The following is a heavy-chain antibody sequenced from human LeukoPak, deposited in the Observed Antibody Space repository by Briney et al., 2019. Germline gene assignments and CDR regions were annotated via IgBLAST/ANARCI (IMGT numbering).Heavy chain of an antibody. CDR3: AREAVTIFGVVNRVMDV. Sequence: SVKVSCKASGGTFSSYAISWVRQAPGQGLEWMGGIIPIFGTANYAQKFQGRVAITRNTSISTAYMELSSLRSEDTAVYYCAREAVTIFGVVNRVMDVWGKGTTVTVSS. V-gene: IGHV1-69*05. CDR1: GGTFSSYA. J-gene: IGHJ6*03. D-gene: IGHD3-3*01. CDR2: IIPIFGTA.